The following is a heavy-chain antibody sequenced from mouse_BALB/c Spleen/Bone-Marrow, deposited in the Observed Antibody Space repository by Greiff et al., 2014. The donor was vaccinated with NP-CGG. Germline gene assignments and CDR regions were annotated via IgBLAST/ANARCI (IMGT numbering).Heavy chain of an antibody. CDR3: ARRDYGIRENYYAMDY. D-gene: IGHD1-2*01. V-gene: IGHV1-87*01. CDR1: GYTFTSYW. CDR2: IYPGDGDT. J-gene: IGHJ4*01. Sequence: VKLMESGAELARPGASVKLSCKASGYTFTSYWMQWVKQRPGQGLEWIGAIYPGDGDTRYTQKFKGKATLTADKSSSTAYMQLSSLASEDFAVYYCARRDYGIRENYYAMDYWGQGTPVTVSS.